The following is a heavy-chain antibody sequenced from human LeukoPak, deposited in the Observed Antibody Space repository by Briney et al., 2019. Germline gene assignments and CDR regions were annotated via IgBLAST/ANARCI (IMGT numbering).Heavy chain of an antibody. V-gene: IGHV5-51*01. CDR2: IYPGDSDT. J-gene: IGHJ6*02. Sequence: GESLKISCKGSGYSFTSYWIGWVRQMPGKGLEWMGIIYPGDSDTRYSPSFQGQVTISADKSISTAYLQWSSLKASDTAMYYCASMTTAPYYYYGMDVWGRGTTVTVSS. CDR1: GYSFTSYW. D-gene: IGHD4-11*01. CDR3: ASMTTAPYYYYGMDV.